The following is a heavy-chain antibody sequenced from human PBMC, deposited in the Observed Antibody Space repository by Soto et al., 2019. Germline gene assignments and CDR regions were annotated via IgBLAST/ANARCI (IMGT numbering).Heavy chain of an antibody. CDR2: ISYDGSNT. J-gene: IGHJ4*02. Sequence: QVQLVESGGGVVQPGRSLRLSCAASGFTFSSYGMHWVRQAPGKGLEWVTLISYDGSNTYYADSVKGRFTISRDNPKNTLYLQINSLRPEDTAVYCCAAGQYFSDYWGQGTLVTVSS. V-gene: IGHV3-30*03. D-gene: IGHD3-9*01. CDR3: AAGQYFSDY. CDR1: GFTFSSYG.